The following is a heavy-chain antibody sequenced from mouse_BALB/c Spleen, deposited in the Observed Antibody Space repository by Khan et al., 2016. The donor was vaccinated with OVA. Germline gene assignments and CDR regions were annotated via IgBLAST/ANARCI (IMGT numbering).Heavy chain of an antibody. CDR2: INPHIGET. D-gene: IGHD1-1*01. V-gene: IGHV1-20*02. CDR3: ARIYRSDFDY. J-gene: IGHJ2*01. Sequence: EVQLQQSGPELVRPGASVKISCKASGYSFTGYFMNWVMQSHGKSLEWIGRINPHIGETFYNPKFPDKATLTVDESSSTAHMELRSLASEDSAVYYCARIYRSDFDYWGQGTTLTVSS. CDR1: GYSFTGYF.